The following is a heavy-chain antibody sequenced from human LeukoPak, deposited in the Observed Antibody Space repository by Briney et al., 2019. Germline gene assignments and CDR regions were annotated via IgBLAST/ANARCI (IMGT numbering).Heavy chain of an antibody. Sequence: SETLSLTCTVSGGSISSSSYYWGWIRQPPGKGLEWIGEINHSGSTKYNPSLKSRVAISVDTSKNQFSLKLSSVTAADTAVYYCAIAGGWYAFDIWGQGTMVTVSS. D-gene: IGHD2-15*01. J-gene: IGHJ3*02. V-gene: IGHV4-39*07. CDR2: INHSGST. CDR1: GGSISSSSYY. CDR3: AIAGGWYAFDI.